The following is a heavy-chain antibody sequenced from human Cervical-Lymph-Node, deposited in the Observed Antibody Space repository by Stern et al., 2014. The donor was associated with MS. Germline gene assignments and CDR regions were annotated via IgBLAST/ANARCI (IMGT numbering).Heavy chain of an antibody. J-gene: IGHJ3*01. CDR2: ISKVGRNK. V-gene: IGHV3-30-3*01. CDR3: ARERDDALDF. Sequence: VQLVESGGGVVQPGRSLRLSCAVPGFTFSSYTMHWVRQAPGKGLEWVALISKVGRNKYYAVSVKGRFTMSRDNSKNTLSLQMNSLRAEDTAVYYCARERDDALDFWGQGTMVTVSS. CDR1: GFTFSSYT.